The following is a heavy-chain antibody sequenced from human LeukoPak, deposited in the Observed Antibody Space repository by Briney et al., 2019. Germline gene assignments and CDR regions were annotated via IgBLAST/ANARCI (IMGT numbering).Heavy chain of an antibody. Sequence: GSLRLSCAASGFTFSRHWMSWVRQAPGEGLERGAHMNQDGSAIYSIDSVKGRFTISRDNDKNSLYLHMSGLTVADTAVYYCARTVPGHPDDYFDYWGQGTLVTVSS. D-gene: IGHD6-19*01. J-gene: IGHJ4*02. V-gene: IGHV3-7*01. CDR2: MNQDGSAI. CDR3: ARTVPGHPDDYFDY. CDR1: GFTFSRHW.